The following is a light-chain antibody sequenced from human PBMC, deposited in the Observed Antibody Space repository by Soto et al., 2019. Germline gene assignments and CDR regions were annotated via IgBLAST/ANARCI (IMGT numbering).Light chain of an antibody. J-gene: IGLJ2*01. CDR1: SSDVGGYNY. Sequence: QSALTQPRSVSGSPGQSVTISCTGTSSDVGGYNYVSWYQQHPGKAPKLMICDVSKRPSGVPDRFSGSKSGSTASLTISGLQAEDEADYYCCSYAGSYTVLFGGGTKLTVL. V-gene: IGLV2-11*01. CDR2: DVS. CDR3: CSYAGSYTVL.